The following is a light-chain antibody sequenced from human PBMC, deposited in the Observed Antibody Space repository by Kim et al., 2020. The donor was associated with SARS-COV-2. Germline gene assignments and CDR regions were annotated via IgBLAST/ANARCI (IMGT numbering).Light chain of an antibody. J-gene: IGKJ2*01. V-gene: IGKV3D-7*01. CDR2: GAS. CDR3: QQDYNLPRT. Sequence: PGARVTLFCRASQSVSSSYLTWYQKKPGQAPRLLIYGASTRATGIPARFRGSGSGTHSTLTISSLQPEDFAVYYCQQDYNLPRTFGQGTKLE. CDR1: QSVSSSY.